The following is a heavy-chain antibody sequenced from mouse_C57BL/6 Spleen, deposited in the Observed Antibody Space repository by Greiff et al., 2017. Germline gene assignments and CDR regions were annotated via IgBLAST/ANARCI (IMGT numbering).Heavy chain of an antibody. Sequence: EVKLQQSGPELVKPGASVKMSCKASGYTFTDYNMHWVKQSHGKSLEWIGYINPNNGGTSYNQKFKGKATLTVNKSSSTAYMELRSLTSEDSAVYYCARSRDYTPWFAYWGQGTLVTVSA. J-gene: IGHJ3*01. CDR2: INPNNGGT. CDR1: GYTFTDYN. CDR3: ARSRDYTPWFAY. D-gene: IGHD2-4*01. V-gene: IGHV1-22*01.